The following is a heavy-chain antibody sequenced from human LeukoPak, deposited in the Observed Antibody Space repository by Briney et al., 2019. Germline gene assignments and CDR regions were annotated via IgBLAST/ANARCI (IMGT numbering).Heavy chain of an antibody. Sequence: GGSLRLSCAASGFTFSSYSMNWVRQAPGKGLEWVSSISSSSSYIYYADSVKGRFTISRDNAKNSLYPQMNSLRAEDTAVYYRARDLTAYYYDSSGQPPDDAFDIWGQGTMVTVSS. CDR3: ARDLTAYYYDSSGQPPDDAFDI. CDR1: GFTFSSYS. CDR2: ISSSSSYI. D-gene: IGHD3-22*01. J-gene: IGHJ3*02. V-gene: IGHV3-21*01.